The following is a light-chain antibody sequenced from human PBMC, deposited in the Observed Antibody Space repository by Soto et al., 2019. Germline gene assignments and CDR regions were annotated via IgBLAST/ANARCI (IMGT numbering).Light chain of an antibody. CDR3: QSYDSSLSGWL. J-gene: IGLJ3*02. V-gene: IGLV1-40*01. CDR1: SSNIWAGYN. CDR2: GDS. Sequence: QSVLTQPPSVSGAPGQRVTISCTGSSSNIWAGYNVHWYQQVPGTAPKLLIYGDSNRPSGVPDRFSGSKSGTSASLAITGLQAEDEADYYCQSYDSSLSGWLFGGGPKLTVL.